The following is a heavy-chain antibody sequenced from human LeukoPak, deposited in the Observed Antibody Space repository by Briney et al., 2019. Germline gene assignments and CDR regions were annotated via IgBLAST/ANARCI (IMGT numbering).Heavy chain of an antibody. CDR1: GYTLTELS. J-gene: IGHJ4*02. V-gene: IGHV1-24*01. Sequence: ASVKVSCKVSGYTLTELSMHWVRQAPGKGLEWMGGFDPEDGETIYAQKFQGRVTMTEDTSTDTAYMELSSLRAEDTAVYYCARGSSGYSDPETDYWGQGTLVTVSS. CDR3: ARGSSGYSDPETDY. D-gene: IGHD5-18*01. CDR2: FDPEDGET.